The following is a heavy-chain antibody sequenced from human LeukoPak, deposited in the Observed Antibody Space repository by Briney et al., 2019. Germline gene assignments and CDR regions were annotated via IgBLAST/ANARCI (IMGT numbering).Heavy chain of an antibody. D-gene: IGHD5-12*01. Sequence: GAPVKVSCKASGYTFTGYYMHWVRQAPGQGLEWMGWINPNSGGTNYAQKFQGRVTMTRDTSISTAYMELSRLRSDDTAVYYCAREVARPSDAFDIWGQGTMVTVSS. V-gene: IGHV1-2*02. CDR3: AREVARPSDAFDI. CDR2: INPNSGGT. CDR1: GYTFTGYY. J-gene: IGHJ3*02.